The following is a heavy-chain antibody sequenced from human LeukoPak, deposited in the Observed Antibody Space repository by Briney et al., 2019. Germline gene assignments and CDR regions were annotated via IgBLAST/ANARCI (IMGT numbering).Heavy chain of an antibody. J-gene: IGHJ3*02. CDR3: ARGRGGRSSKDAFDI. V-gene: IGHV4-59*10. CDR1: GGSFSGYY. CDR2: IYTSGST. D-gene: IGHD2-2*01. Sequence: SETLSLTCAVYGGSFSGYYWSWIRQPAGKGLEWIGRIYTSGSTNYNPSLKSRVTMSVDTSENQFSLKLSSVTAADTAVYYCARGRGGRSSKDAFDIWGQGTMVTVSS.